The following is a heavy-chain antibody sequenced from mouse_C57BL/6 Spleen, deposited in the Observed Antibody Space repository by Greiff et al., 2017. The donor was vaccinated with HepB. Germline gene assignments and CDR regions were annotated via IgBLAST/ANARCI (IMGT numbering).Heavy chain of an antibody. Sequence: EVKLVESGGGLVKPGGSLKLSCAASGFTFSSYAMSWVRQTPEKRLEWVATISDGGSYTYYPDNIKGRFTISRDNAKNNLYLQMSHLKPEDTAMYYCARDGRGGFDYWGQGTTLTVSS. CDR3: ARDGRGGFDY. J-gene: IGHJ2*01. D-gene: IGHD1-1*01. CDR1: GFTFSSYA. CDR2: ISDGGSYT. V-gene: IGHV5-4*01.